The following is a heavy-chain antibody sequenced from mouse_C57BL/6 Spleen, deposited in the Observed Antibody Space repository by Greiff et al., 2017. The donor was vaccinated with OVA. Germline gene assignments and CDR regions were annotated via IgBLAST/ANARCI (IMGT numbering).Heavy chain of an antibody. CDR1: GYTFPSYW. D-gene: IGHD1-1*01. V-gene: IGHV1-53*01. Sequence: QVQLQQPGTELVKPGASVKLSCKASGYTFPSYWLPCVTPSPVPVLSWIGNINPSNGGTNYNEKFKSKATLTVDKSSSTAYMQLSSLTSEYSSVYYCASRGITTVVAPFAYWGQGTLVTVSA. J-gene: IGHJ3*01. CDR2: INPSNGGT. CDR3: ASRGITTVVAPFAY.